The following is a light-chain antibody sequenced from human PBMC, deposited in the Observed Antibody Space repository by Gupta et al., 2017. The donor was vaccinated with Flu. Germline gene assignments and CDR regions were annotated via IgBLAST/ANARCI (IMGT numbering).Light chain of an antibody. J-gene: IGLJ2*01. CDR3: SSYTSRGTLVI. Sequence: NDFGGYKYVSWYQHHPGDAPKLMIFEVTNRPSGVSSRFSGSKSGNTASLTISGLQAEDEADYCCSSYTSRGTLVIFGGGTKVTVL. CDR2: EVT. V-gene: IGLV2-14*01. CDR1: NDFGGYKY.